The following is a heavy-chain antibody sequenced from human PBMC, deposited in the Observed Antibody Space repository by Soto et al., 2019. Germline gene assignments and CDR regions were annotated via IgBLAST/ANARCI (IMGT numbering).Heavy chain of an antibody. CDR3: ARDGVTTVTILRDY. J-gene: IGHJ4*02. D-gene: IGHD4-17*01. CDR1: GGNFSSYA. V-gene: IGHV1-18*01. CDR2: IIAYNGNT. Sequence: ASVKVSGKASGGNFSSYAINWVRQAPGKGLEWMGRIIAYNGNTNYAQKLQGRVTMTTDKSTSTAYMELRSLRSDDTAVYYCARDGVTTVTILRDYWGQGTLVTVSS.